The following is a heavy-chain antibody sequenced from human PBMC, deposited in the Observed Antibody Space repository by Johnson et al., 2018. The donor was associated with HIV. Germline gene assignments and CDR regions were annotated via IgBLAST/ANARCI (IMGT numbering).Heavy chain of an antibody. CDR3: ARRRSYDDAFDI. J-gene: IGHJ3*02. CDR2: IGTSGDT. D-gene: IGHD3-10*01. V-gene: IGHV3-13*01. Sequence: MLLVESGGGLVQPGGSLRLSCAASGFTLSRYDMHWVRQPTGKGLEWVSGIGTSGDTYSGSVKGRFTVSRENAKNFLYLQINSLRAGDTAIYYCARRRSYDDAFDIWGRGTMVTVSS. CDR1: GFTLSRYD.